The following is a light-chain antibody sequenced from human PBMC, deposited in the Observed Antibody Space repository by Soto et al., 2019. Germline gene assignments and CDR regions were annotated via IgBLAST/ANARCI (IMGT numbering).Light chain of an antibody. V-gene: IGKV1-5*03. CDR2: KAS. Sequence: IQMTQSPSPLYGSVGESVTITCRASQTISSWVAWYQQKPGTAPKLLIYKASTLKSGVPSRFSGRGSGTEFTLTISSLQPDDFATDDCQHYNSYSEAFGQGTKVEIK. CDR1: QTISSW. J-gene: IGKJ1*01. CDR3: QHYNSYSEA.